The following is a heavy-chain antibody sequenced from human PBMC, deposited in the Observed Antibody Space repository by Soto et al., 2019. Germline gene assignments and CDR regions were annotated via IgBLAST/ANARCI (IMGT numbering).Heavy chain of an antibody. CDR1: GFTVSSNY. CDR2: IYSGGST. CDR3: ARAKGKQLYFDY. V-gene: IGHV3-53*01. Sequence: GGSLRLSCAASGFTVSSNYMSWVRQAPGKGLEWVSVIYSGGSTYCADSVKGRFTISRDNSKNTLYLQMNSLRAEDTAVYYCARAKGKQLYFDYWGQGTLVTVSS. J-gene: IGHJ4*02. D-gene: IGHD6-13*01.